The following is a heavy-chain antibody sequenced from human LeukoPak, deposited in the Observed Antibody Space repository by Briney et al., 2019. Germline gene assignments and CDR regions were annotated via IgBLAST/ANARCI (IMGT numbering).Heavy chain of an antibody. CDR3: ASYVDTAMVMVDY. D-gene: IGHD5-18*01. V-gene: IGHV4-39*01. CDR1: SGSISSSDYY. CDR2: IYYSVST. J-gene: IGHJ4*02. Sequence: SETLSLTCTVSSGSISSSDYYWGWIRQPPGMGLECIGSIYYSVSTYYNPSLKSRVTISVDTSKNQFSLKLSSVTAADTAVYYCASYVDTAMVMVDYWGQGTLVTVSS.